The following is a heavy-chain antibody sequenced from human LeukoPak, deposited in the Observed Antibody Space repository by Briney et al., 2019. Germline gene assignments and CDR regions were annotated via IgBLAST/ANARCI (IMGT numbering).Heavy chain of an antibody. CDR1: GGSISSGGYS. J-gene: IGHJ5*02. Sequence: SETLSLTCAVSGGSISSGGYSWSWIRQPPGKGLEWIGYIYHSGSTYYNPSLKSRVTISVDRSKNQFSLKLSSVTAADTAVYYCAREILYGSGFNWFDPWGQGTLATVSS. V-gene: IGHV4-30-2*01. CDR2: IYHSGST. CDR3: AREILYGSGFNWFDP. D-gene: IGHD3-10*01.